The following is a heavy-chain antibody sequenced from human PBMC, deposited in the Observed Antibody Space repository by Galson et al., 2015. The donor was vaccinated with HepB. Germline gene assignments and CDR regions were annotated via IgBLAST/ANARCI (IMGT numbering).Heavy chain of an antibody. CDR3: ARVGSEVYYYYGMDV. CDR1: GGTFSSYA. V-gene: IGHV1-69*13. CDR2: IIPIFGTA. J-gene: IGHJ6*02. Sequence: SVKVSCKASGGTFSSYAISWVRQAPGQGLEWMGGIIPIFGTANYAQKFQGRVTITADESTSTAYMELSSLRSEDTAVYYCARVGSEVYYYYGMDVWGQGTTVTVSS. D-gene: IGHD3-10*01.